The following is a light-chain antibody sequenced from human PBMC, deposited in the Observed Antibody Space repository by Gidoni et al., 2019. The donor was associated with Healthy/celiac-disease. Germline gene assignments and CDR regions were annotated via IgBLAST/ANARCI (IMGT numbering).Light chain of an antibody. Sequence: DIQMTQSPSSLSASVGDRVTITCRASQSISSYLNWYKQKPGKDTKLLIYAASSLQSVVPSRFSGSGSGTDFTLTISSLHPEDFATYYCQQSYSTPWTFGQGTKVEIK. CDR3: QQSYSTPWT. CDR2: AAS. J-gene: IGKJ1*01. CDR1: QSISSY. V-gene: IGKV1-39*01.